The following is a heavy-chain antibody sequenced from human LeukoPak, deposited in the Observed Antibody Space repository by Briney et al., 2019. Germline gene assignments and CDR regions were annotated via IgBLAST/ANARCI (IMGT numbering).Heavy chain of an antibody. CDR1: GYSFTNYA. CDR3: ARAFQSLGGLSLPDY. V-gene: IGHV7-4-1*02. J-gene: IGHJ4*02. Sequence: GASVKVSCKASGYSFTNYAMNWVRQAPGQGLEWMGRIHPSTGNPTYAQGFTGRFVFSLDTSVSTTYLQISSLKAEDTAVYFCARAFQSLGGLSLPDYWGQGTLVTVSS. D-gene: IGHD3-16*02. CDR2: IHPSTGNP.